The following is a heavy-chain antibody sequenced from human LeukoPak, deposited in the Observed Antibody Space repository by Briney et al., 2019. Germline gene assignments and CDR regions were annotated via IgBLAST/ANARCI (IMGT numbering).Heavy chain of an antibody. V-gene: IGHV4-4*07. CDR1: GGSISDYY. J-gene: IGHJ4*02. D-gene: IGHD6-19*01. CDR3: ARDRHGMSVSDYFDY. Sequence: PSETLSLTCTVSGGSISDYYWSWSRQPAGMGLEWIGRIYTSGSTNYNPSLKSRVTMSVDTSKNQFSLKLSSVTAADTAVYYCARDRHGMSVSDYFDYWGQGTLVTVSS. CDR2: IYTSGST.